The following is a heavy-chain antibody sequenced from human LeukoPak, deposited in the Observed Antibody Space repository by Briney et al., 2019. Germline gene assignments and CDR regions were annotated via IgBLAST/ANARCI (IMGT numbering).Heavy chain of an antibody. CDR2: IYYSGST. Sequence: SETLSLTCTVSGGSISSYHWSWIRQPPGKGLEWIGYIYYSGSTNYNPSLKSRVTISVDTSKNQFSLKLSSVTAADTAVYYCARDPSYYDSSGYYYGAPPDYWGQGTLVTVSS. V-gene: IGHV4-59*12. CDR1: GGSISSYH. J-gene: IGHJ4*02. CDR3: ARDPSYYDSSGYYYGAPPDY. D-gene: IGHD3-22*01.